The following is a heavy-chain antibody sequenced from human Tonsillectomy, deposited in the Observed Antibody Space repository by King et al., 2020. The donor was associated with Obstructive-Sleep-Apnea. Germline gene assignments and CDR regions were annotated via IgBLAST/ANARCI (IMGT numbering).Heavy chain of an antibody. CDR1: GFTFSSYA. CDR2: ISYDGSNK. Sequence: VQLVESGGGVVQPGRSLRLSCAASGFTFSSYAMHWVRQAPGKGLEGVAVISYDGSNKYYADSVKGRFTHPSDNSKNPLYLQMNSLRAEATAVYYCARSSPQGIRWFGELAYWGQGTLVTVSS. V-gene: IGHV3-30-3*01. CDR3: ARSSPQGIRWFGELAY. D-gene: IGHD3-10*01. J-gene: IGHJ4*02.